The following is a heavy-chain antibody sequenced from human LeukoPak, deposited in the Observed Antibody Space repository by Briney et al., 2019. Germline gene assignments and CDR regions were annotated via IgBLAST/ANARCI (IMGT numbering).Heavy chain of an antibody. CDR1: GFTFNNHA. D-gene: IGHD4-17*01. V-gene: IGHV3-23*01. J-gene: IGHJ2*01. CDR2: ISGSGTNT. CDR3: AKDRLGDYGWCFDL. Sequence: PGGSLRLSCTASGFTFNNHAMNWVRQAPGKGLEWVSSISGSGTNTYYADFLKGRFTISRDNSKNTLYLQMNSLRAEDTAVYYCAKDRLGDYGWCFDLWGRGTLVTVSS.